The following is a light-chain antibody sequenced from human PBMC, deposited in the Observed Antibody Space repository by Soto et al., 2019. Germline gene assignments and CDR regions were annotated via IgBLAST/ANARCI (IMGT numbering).Light chain of an antibody. CDR3: QQYNNWPLT. CDR1: HRVSSY. J-gene: IGKJ4*01. Sequence: EIVMTQSPATLSVSPGERATLSCRASHRVSSYLAWYQQKPGQAPRLLIYATSTRATGIPARFSGSGSGTEFTLTISSLQSEDFAVYYCQQYNNWPLTFGGGTKAEIK. CDR2: ATS. V-gene: IGKV3-15*01.